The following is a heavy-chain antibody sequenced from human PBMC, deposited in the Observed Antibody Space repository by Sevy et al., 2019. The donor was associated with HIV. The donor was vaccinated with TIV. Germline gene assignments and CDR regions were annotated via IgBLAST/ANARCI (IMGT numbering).Heavy chain of an antibody. J-gene: IGHJ6*02. D-gene: IGHD2-15*01. CDR2: IGGSGRYT. Sequence: GGSLRLSCAPSGFTFSTYAMNWVRQAPGKGLEWVSSIGGSGRYTYYEDSVEGRFTISRDNTKNMLYLQMNSLRIADTAVYYWAKGDCSGGNCARDYYFYGMDVWGQGTTVTVSS. CDR3: AKGDCSGGNCARDYYFYGMDV. CDR1: GFTFSTYA. V-gene: IGHV3-23*01.